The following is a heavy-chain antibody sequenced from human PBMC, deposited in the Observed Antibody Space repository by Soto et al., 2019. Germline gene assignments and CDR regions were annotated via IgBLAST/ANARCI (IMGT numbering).Heavy chain of an antibody. CDR3: ARDLYPLAYYFDY. Sequence: VASVKVSCKTSGYTFINHGISWVRQAPGQGLEWMGWVSGHNGNTKYAQKFKGRVTMTTETSTSTAYMELRSLSSDDTAVYFCARDLYPLAYYFDYWGQGTLVTVSS. CDR1: GYTFINHG. V-gene: IGHV1-18*04. J-gene: IGHJ4*02. CDR2: VSGHNGNT.